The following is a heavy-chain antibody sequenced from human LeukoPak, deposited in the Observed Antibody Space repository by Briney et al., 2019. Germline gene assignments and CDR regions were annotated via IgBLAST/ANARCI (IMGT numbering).Heavy chain of an antibody. CDR3: ARDRAAAGNWFDP. CDR2: IYSSGST. J-gene: IGHJ5*02. Sequence: SETLSLTCTVSGGSISSYYWSCIRQPAGKGLEWIGRIYSSGSTNYNPSLKSRVTMSVDTSKNQFSLKLTSVTAADTAVYYCARDRAAAGNWFDPWGQGTLVTVSS. D-gene: IGHD6-13*01. CDR1: GGSISSYY. V-gene: IGHV4-4*07.